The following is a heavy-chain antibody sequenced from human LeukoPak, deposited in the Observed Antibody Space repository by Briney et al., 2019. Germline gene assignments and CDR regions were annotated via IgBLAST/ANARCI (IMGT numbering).Heavy chain of an antibody. CDR3: ARDRGGIMAEAFDI. V-gene: IGHV1-69*04. CDR2: IIPILGIA. CDR1: GYTFTSYG. J-gene: IGHJ3*02. D-gene: IGHD1-26*01. Sequence: GASVNVSCKASGYTFTSYGISWVRQAPGQGLEWMGRIIPILGIANYAQKFQGRVTITADKSTSTAYMELSSLRSEDTAVYYCARDRGGIMAEAFDIWGQGTMVTVSS.